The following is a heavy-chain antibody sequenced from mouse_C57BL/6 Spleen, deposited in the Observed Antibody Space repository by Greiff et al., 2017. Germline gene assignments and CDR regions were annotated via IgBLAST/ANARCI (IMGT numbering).Heavy chain of an antibody. CDR1: GYTFTSYG. J-gene: IGHJ2*01. CDR2: IYPRSGNT. CDR3: ARRYDLDTDYFDY. D-gene: IGHD2-3*01. Sequence: QVQLKQSGAELVRPGASVKLSCKASGYTFTSYGIRWVKQRTGQGLEWIGEIYPRSGNTYYNEKFKGKATLTADKSSSTAYMELRSLTSEDSAVYVCARRYDLDTDYFDYWGQGTTLTVSS. V-gene: IGHV1-81*01.